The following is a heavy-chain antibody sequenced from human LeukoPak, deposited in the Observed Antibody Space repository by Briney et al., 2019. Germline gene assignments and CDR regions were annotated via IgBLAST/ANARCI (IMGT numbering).Heavy chain of an antibody. D-gene: IGHD4-17*01. V-gene: IGHV4-38-2*02. J-gene: IGHJ5*02. CDR3: ARDPGTVTGLGDP. CDR1: GYSISSGYY. CDR2: IYYSGST. Sequence: SETLSLTCTVSGYSISSGYYWGWIRQPPGKGLEWIGSIYYSGSTYYNPSLKSRVTISVDTSKNQFSLKLSSVTAADTAVYYCARDPGTVTGLGDPWGQGTLVTVSS.